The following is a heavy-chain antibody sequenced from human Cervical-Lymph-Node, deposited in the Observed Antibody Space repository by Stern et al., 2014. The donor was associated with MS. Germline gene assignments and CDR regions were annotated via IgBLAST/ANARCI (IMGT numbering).Heavy chain of an antibody. Sequence: VHLVESGAEVKKPGASVKISCKASGYTLTIYYIHWVRQAPGQGLEWMGINSPRFSHTAYAQKFQSKVTTTRDTSTSTVYMELSSLRSEDTAVYYCASGGEVDGGDVWGQGTTVTVFS. CDR2: NSPRFSHT. D-gene: IGHD1-26*01. V-gene: IGHV1-46*01. CDR1: GYTLTIYY. CDR3: ASGGEVDGGDV. J-gene: IGHJ6*02.